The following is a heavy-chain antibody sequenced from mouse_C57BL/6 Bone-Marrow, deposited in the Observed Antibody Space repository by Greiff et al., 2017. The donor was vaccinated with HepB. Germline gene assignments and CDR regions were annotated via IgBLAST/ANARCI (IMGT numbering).Heavy chain of an antibody. CDR1: GFSFTSYG. V-gene: IGHV2-2*01. J-gene: IGHJ3*01. CDR3: ARNDGYYAGWFAY. D-gene: IGHD2-3*01. Sequence: QVQLKQSGPGLVQPSQRLSITCTVSGFSFTSYGVHWVRQSPGKGLEWLGVIWSGGSTDYNAAFISRLSISKDNSKSQVFFKMNSLQADDTAIYYCARNDGYYAGWFAYWGQGTLVTVSA. CDR2: IWSGGST.